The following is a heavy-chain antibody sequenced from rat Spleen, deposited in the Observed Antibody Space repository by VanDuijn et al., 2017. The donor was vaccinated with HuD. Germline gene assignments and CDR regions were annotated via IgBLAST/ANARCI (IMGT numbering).Heavy chain of an antibody. V-gene: IGHV5-19*01. CDR2: ISPSGGST. CDR1: GFTFSNYG. D-gene: IGHD1-11*01. J-gene: IGHJ2*01. Sequence: EVQLVESGGGLVQPGRSLKLSCAASGFTFSNYGMHWIRQAPGGGLDWVASISPSGGSTYYRDSVKGRFIISRDNTKNTLYLQMNSLRSEDTATYYCARQRRPHWGQGVMVTVSS. CDR3: ARQRRPH.